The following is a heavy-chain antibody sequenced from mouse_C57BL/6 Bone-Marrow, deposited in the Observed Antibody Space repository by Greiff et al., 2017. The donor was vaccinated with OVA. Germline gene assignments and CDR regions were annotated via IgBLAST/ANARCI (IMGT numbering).Heavy chain of an antibody. CDR1: GFNIKDYY. J-gene: IGHJ1*03. V-gene: IGHV14-2*01. Sequence: VQLQQSGAELVKPGASVKLSCTASGFNIKDYYMHWVKQRTEQGLEWIGRIDPEDGETKYAPKFPGKATIPADTSSNTAYLQLSSLTSEDTAVYYCAADYGSSYDWYFDVWGTGTTVTVSS. D-gene: IGHD1-1*01. CDR3: AADYGSSYDWYFDV. CDR2: IDPEDGET.